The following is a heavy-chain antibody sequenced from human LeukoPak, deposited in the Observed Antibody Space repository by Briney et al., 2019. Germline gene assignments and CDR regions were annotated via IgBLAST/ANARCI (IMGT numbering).Heavy chain of an antibody. J-gene: IGHJ5*02. V-gene: IGHV4-31*03. Sequence: ASETLSLTCTVSGGSISSGGYYWSWIRQHPGKGLEWFGYIYYSGSTYYNPSLKSRVTISVDTSKNQFSLKLSSVTAADTAEYYCALYLSAFGYRFDPWGQGTLVTVSS. D-gene: IGHD3-22*01. CDR2: IYYSGST. CDR1: GGSISSGGYY. CDR3: ALYLSAFGYRFDP.